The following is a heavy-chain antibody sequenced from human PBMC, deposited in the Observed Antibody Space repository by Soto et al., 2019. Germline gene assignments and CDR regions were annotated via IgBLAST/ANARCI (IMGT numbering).Heavy chain of an antibody. CDR2: IIPIFGTA. CDR3: ARSITGTVSYYYGMDV. CDR1: GGTFSNYA. J-gene: IGHJ6*02. D-gene: IGHD1-20*01. V-gene: IGHV1-69*12. Sequence: QVQLVQSGADVKKPGSSEKVSCKASGGTFSNYAISWVRQAPGQGLERMGGIIPIFGTANYAQKFQGRVTITADESTSTAYMELSSLRSEDTAVYYCARSITGTVSYYYGMDVWGQGTTVTVSS.